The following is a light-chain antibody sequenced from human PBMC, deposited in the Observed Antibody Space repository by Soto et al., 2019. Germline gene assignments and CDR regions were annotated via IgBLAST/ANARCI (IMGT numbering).Light chain of an antibody. CDR2: ANK. Sequence: QSALTQPPSVSGAPGQTVTISCTGSSSNIGAGYEVHWYHQIPGTAPKLLVSANKNRPSGVPDRLSASKSGTSASLAITGRQAEDEAPYYCQSYDRRLTAYVFGTGTKLTVL. CDR1: SSNIGAGYE. CDR3: QSYDRRLTAYV. V-gene: IGLV1-40*01. J-gene: IGLJ1*01.